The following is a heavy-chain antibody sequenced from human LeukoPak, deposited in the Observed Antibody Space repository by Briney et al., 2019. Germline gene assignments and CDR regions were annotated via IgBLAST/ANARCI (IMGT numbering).Heavy chain of an antibody. V-gene: IGHV1-2*02. CDR2: INPNSGGT. CDR3: ATPTVTTWYYFDY. D-gene: IGHD4-17*01. CDR1: GYTFTRYY. Sequence: ASVKVSCKASGYTFTRYYMHWVRQAPGQGLEWMGWINPNSGGTNYAQKFPGRVTITRATSISTASMELSRLRSDDTAVYYCATPTVTTWYYFDYWGQGTLVTVSS. J-gene: IGHJ4*02.